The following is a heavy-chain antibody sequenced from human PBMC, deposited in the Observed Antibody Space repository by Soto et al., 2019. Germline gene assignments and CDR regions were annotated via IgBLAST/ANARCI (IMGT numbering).Heavy chain of an antibody. CDR2: ISYDGGER. CDR1: GIIFSRYG. D-gene: IGHD2-15*01. V-gene: IGHV3-30*03. Sequence: PGWSLRLSCGGSGIIFSRYGMHWVGQAPGKGLKWGTGISYDGGERFYADSVKGRFTISRDNSKNRLDLQMSSMRPEDTAVYYCARDLPLSCRGACNFDFWGQGTLVTVS. CDR3: ARDLPLSCRGACNFDF. J-gene: IGHJ4*02.